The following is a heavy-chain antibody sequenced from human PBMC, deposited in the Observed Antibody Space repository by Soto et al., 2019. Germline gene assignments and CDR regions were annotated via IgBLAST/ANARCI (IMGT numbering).Heavy chain of an antibody. CDR1: GFSFSDYG. J-gene: IGHJ6*02. Sequence: QVQLVESGGGVVQPGTSLRLSCAASGFSFSDYGMHWVRQAPGKGLEWVAVTWFDGSNKYYAESVKGRFTISRDNSKNTVDLQMDRLRADDTAVYYCARRRSTVTTAWFYHAMDVWGQGTTVTVSS. V-gene: IGHV3-33*01. D-gene: IGHD4-17*01. CDR2: TWFDGSNK. CDR3: ARRRSTVTTAWFYHAMDV.